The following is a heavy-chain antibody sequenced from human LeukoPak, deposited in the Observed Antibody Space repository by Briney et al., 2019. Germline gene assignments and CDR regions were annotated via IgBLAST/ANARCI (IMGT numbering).Heavy chain of an antibody. Sequence: GGSLRLSCAASGFTFSDYYMSWIRQAPGKGLEWVSYISSSGSTIYYADAVKGRFTISRDNAKNSLYLQMNSMRAEDTAVYYCASTRYYYYMDVWGKGTTVTISS. J-gene: IGHJ6*03. CDR3: ASTRYYYYMDV. V-gene: IGHV3-11*01. CDR1: GFTFSDYY. CDR2: ISSSGSTI. D-gene: IGHD1-26*01.